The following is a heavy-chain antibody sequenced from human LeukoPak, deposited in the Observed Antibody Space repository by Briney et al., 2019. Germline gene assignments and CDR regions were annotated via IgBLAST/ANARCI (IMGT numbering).Heavy chain of an antibody. V-gene: IGHV4-59*11. D-gene: IGHD1-26*01. CDR2: IYYSGST. CDR1: GGSISSHY. J-gene: IGHJ4*02. CDR3: ARDLGGAGLIDY. Sequence: ASETLSLTCTVSGGSISSHYWSWIRQPPGKGLEWIGYIYYSGSTNYNPSLKSRVTISVDTSKNQFSLKLSSVTAADTAVYYCARDLGGAGLIDYWGQGTLVTVSP.